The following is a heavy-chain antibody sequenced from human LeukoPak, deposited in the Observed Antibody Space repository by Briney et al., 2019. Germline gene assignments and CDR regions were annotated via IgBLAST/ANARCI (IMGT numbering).Heavy chain of an antibody. J-gene: IGHJ4*02. CDR1: GFTFSSYS. CDR2: ISSSSSTI. Sequence: PGGSLRLSCAASGFTFSSYSMNWVRQAPGKGLEWVSYISSSSSTIYYADSVKGRFTISRDNAKNSLYLQMNSLRAEDTAVYYCARDRKTPYGDYGEDYWGQGTLVTVSS. CDR3: ARDRKTPYGDYGEDY. V-gene: IGHV3-48*01. D-gene: IGHD4-17*01.